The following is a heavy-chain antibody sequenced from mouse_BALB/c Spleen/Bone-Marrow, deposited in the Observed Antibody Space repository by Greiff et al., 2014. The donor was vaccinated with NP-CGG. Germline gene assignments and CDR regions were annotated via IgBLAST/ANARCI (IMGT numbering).Heavy chain of an antibody. D-gene: IGHD2-4*01. V-gene: IGHV2-9*02. CDR3: ARDRYYDYYFDY. CDR2: IWAGGST. CDR1: GFPLTNYG. J-gene: IGHJ2*01. Sequence: QVQLKESGPGLVAPSQSLSITCTVSGFPLTNYGVHWVRQPPGKGLEWLGVIWAGGSTNYNSALMSRLSITKDNSKSQVFLKMSSLQTDDAAMYCCARDRYYDYYFDYWGQGTTLTVSS.